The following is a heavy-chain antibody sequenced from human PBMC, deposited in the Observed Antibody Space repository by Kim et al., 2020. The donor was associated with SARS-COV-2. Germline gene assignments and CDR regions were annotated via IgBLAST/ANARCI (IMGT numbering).Heavy chain of an antibody. CDR2: NK. D-gene: IGHD4-17*01. J-gene: IGHJ4*02. Sequence: NKYYADSGKGRFTISRDNSKNTLYLQMNSLRAEDTAVYYCAKDRYTVFDYWGQGTLVTVSS. V-gene: IGHV3-30*02. CDR3: AKDRYTVFDY.